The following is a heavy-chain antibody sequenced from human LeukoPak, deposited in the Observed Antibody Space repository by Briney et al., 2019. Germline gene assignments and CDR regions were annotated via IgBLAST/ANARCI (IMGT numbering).Heavy chain of an antibody. CDR2: VNPNSGDT. D-gene: IGHD3-10*01. V-gene: IGHV1-2*02. CDR3: ARSNYYGSQSEY. CDR1: GYTFSAFH. J-gene: IGHJ4*02. Sequence: ASVKVSCEASGYTFSAFHIHWVRLAPGQGPEWMGWVNPNSGDTNYAQRFQGRVTMTRDTSINTAYMELSSLRSDDTAVYYCARSNYYGSQSEYWGQGTLVAVSS.